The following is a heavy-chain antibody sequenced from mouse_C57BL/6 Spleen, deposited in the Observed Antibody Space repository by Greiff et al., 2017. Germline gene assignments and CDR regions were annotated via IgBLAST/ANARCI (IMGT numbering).Heavy chain of an antibody. D-gene: IGHD4-1*01. CDR1: GFSLTSYG. CDR3: ARHAGTYWYFDV. V-gene: IGHV2-6-1*01. Sequence: QVQLKQSGPGLVAPSQSLSITCTVSGFSLTSYGVRWVRQPPGKGLEWLVVIWSDGSTTYNSALKSRLSISKDNSKSQVFLKMNSLQTDDTAMYYCARHAGTYWYFDVWGTGTTVTVSS. J-gene: IGHJ1*03. CDR2: IWSDGST.